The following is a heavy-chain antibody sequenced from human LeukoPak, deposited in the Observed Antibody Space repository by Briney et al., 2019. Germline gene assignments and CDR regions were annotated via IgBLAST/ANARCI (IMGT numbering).Heavy chain of an antibody. J-gene: IGHJ4*02. Sequence: PGGSLRLSCAASGFTFSSYGMHWVRQAPGKGLEWVAVIWYDGSNKYYADSVKGRFTISRDNSKNTLYLQMNSLRAEDTAVYYCARDALVLRYFDWLSPLDYWGQGTLVTVSS. CDR2: IWYDGSNK. CDR3: ARDALVLRYFDWLSPLDY. V-gene: IGHV3-33*01. CDR1: GFTFSSYG. D-gene: IGHD3-9*01.